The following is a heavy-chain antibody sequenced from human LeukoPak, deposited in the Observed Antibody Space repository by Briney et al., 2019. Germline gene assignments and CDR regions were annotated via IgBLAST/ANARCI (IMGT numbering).Heavy chain of an antibody. CDR2: ISSSSSYI. J-gene: IGHJ4*02. Sequence: GGSLRLPCAASGFTFSSYSMNWVRQAPGKGLEWVSSISSSSSYIYYADSVKGRFTISRDNAKYSLYLQMNSLRAEDTAVYYCARLGTGYSDYWGQGTLVTVSS. CDR3: ARLGTGYSDY. D-gene: IGHD3-9*01. CDR1: GFTFSSYS. V-gene: IGHV3-21*01.